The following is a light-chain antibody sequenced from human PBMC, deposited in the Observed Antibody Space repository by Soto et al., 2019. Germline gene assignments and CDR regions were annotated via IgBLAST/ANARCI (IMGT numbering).Light chain of an antibody. CDR2: WAS. CDR1: QSVLYSSNNKNY. Sequence: DIVMTQSPDSLAVSLGERATINCKSSQSVLYSSNNKNYLAWYQQKAGQPPKLLIYWASTRESGVPDRFSGSGSGTDFTLTISSLQAEDVAVYYCQQYYSTLMTFGQGTKLEIK. CDR3: QQYYSTLMT. V-gene: IGKV4-1*01. J-gene: IGKJ2*01.